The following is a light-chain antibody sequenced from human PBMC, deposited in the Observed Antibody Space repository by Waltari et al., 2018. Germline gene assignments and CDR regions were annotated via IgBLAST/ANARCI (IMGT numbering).Light chain of an antibody. CDR2: EAS. J-gene: IGKJ2*01. CDR1: QDIIND. V-gene: IGKV1-6*01. Sequence: VQMTQSPSALSASVGDRVTITCRASQDIINDLGWFQQKPGKAPKLLIYEASILPSGVPSRFSGSGSGTYFTLTISRLEPDDSATYYCQQDYSYPHTFGQGTKLEI. CDR3: QQDYSYPHT.